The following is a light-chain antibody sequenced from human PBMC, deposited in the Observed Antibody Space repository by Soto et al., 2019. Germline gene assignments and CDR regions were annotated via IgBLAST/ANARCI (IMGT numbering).Light chain of an antibody. V-gene: IGKV1-5*03. Sequence: DIQMTQSPSTLSASVGAGVTITCRASQSISSWLAWYQQKPGKAPKLLIYKASSLESGVPSRFSGSGSGTECTLTISSLQPDDVATYYCQQYNSYSITFGQGTRLEIK. CDR3: QQYNSYSIT. CDR2: KAS. CDR1: QSISSW. J-gene: IGKJ5*01.